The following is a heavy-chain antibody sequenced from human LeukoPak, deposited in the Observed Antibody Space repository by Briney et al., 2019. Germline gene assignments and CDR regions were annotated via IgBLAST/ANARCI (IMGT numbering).Heavy chain of an antibody. CDR1: GGSISSSSYY. CDR2: IHYSGST. V-gene: IGHV4-39*01. CDR3: ASLPHDYGDY. J-gene: IGHJ4*02. Sequence: PSETLSLTCTVSGGSISSSSYYWGWIRQPPGKGLEWIGSIHYSGSTNYNPPLKSRVTISVDTSKNQFSLKLSSVTAADTAVYYCASLPHDYGDYWGQGTLVTVSS.